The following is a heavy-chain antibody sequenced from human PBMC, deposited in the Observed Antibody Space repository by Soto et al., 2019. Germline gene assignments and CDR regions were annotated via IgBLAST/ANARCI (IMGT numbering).Heavy chain of an antibody. D-gene: IGHD6-19*01. J-gene: IGHJ4*02. CDR1: GFTFSSYA. Sequence: LRLSCAASGFTFSSYAMHWVRQAPGKGLEWVAVTSYDGSSRYYADSVKGRFTISRDNSKNTLFLQMNSLRPDDTAVYYCARPGKWLQSHVDYWGPGTLVTVSS. CDR2: TSYDGSSR. V-gene: IGHV3-30-3*01. CDR3: ARPGKWLQSHVDY.